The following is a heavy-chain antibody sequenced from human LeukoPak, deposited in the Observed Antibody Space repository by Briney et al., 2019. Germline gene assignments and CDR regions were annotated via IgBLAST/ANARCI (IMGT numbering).Heavy chain of an antibody. J-gene: IGHJ4*02. CDR2: INHSGST. D-gene: IGHD6-13*01. Sequence: SETLSLTCAVYGGSFSGYYWSWIRQPPGKGLEWIGEINHSGSTNYNPSLKSRVTISVDTSKNQFSLKLSSVTAADAAVYYCARQELAGTVHWGQGTLVTVSS. V-gene: IGHV4-34*01. CDR3: ARQELAGTVH. CDR1: GGSFSGYY.